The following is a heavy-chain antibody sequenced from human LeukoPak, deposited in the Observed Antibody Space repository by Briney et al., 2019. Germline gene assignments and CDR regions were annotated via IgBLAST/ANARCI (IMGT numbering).Heavy chain of an antibody. Sequence: GASVKVSCKASGYTFTSYAMHWVRQAPGQGLEWMGIINPSGGSTSYAQKFQGRVTMTRDMSTSTVYMELSSLRSKDTAVYYCARDRKAAATRNRSNRFDPWGQGTLVTVSS. CDR3: ARDRKAAATRNRSNRFDP. D-gene: IGHD6-13*01. J-gene: IGHJ5*02. V-gene: IGHV1-46*01. CDR1: GYTFTSYA. CDR2: INPSGGST.